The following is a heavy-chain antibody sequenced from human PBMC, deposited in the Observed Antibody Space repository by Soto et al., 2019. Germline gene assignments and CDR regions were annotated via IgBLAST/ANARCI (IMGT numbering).Heavy chain of an antibody. J-gene: IGHJ4*02. D-gene: IGHD6-13*01. CDR1: GDSVSSNSAA. Sequence: KQSQTLSLTCAISGDSVSSNSAAWNWIRQSPSRGLEWLGRTYYRSKWYNDYAVSVKSRITINPDTSKNQFSLQLNSVTPEDTAVYYCARGGWAAAGSRQYYFDYLGQGTLVTVSS. CDR3: ARGGWAAAGSRQYYFDY. CDR2: TYYRSKWYN. V-gene: IGHV6-1*01.